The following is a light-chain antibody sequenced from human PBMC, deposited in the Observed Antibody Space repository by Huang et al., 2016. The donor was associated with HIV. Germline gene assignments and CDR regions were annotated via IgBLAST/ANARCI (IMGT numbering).Light chain of an antibody. V-gene: IGKV4-1*01. CDR1: QSLLYISNNKNY. J-gene: IGKJ2*01. CDR2: WAS. CDR3: QQYYSTPT. Sequence: DIILAQSPESLTVSLGERATISCKSSQSLLYISNNKNYLAWYQQKPGQPPKVLIYWASTRESGVPDRFSGSGSGANFTLTITSLQAEDVAVYYCQQYYSTPTFGQGTKLEI.